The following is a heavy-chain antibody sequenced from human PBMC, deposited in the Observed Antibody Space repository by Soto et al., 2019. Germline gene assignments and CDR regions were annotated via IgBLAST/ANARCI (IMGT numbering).Heavy chain of an antibody. V-gene: IGHV3-72*01. Sequence: EVQLVESGGGLVQPGGSLRLSCAASGFTFRDHYMDWVRQAPGKGLEWVGRIRNKANSYTTEYAASVKGRFTISRDDSENSLYLQTNSLKTEDTAVYYCTRIGFLLRGGYRPIDYWGQGTLVTVSS. D-gene: IGHD3-16*02. CDR1: GFTFRDHY. CDR3: TRIGFLLRGGYRPIDY. CDR2: IRNKANSYTT. J-gene: IGHJ4*02.